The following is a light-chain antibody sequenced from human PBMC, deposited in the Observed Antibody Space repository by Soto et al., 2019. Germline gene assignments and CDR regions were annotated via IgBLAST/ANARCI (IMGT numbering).Light chain of an antibody. J-gene: IGKJ1*01. CDR3: QQYDSSPWT. V-gene: IGKV3-20*01. Sequence: EIVLTQSPGTLSLSPGERATPSCRASQSVSRSFLAWYQQKPGQAPRLLIYGASSRATGIPDRFSGSRSGSDITLTISRLEPEDCAVYYCQQYDSSPWTLGQGSKVEIK. CDR2: GAS. CDR1: QSVSRSF.